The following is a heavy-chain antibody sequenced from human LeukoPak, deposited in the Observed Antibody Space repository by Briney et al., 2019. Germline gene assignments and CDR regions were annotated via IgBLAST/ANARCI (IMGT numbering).Heavy chain of an antibody. Sequence: SETLSLTCAVYGGSFSGYYWSWIRQPPGKGLEWIGEINHSGSTNYNPSLKSRVTISVDTSKTQFSLKLSSVTAADTAVYYCARAKKDSSGWYSQPLYYFDYWGQGTLVTVSS. CDR3: ARAKKDSSGWYSQPLYYFDY. J-gene: IGHJ4*02. D-gene: IGHD6-19*01. CDR1: GGSFSGYY. CDR2: INHSGST. V-gene: IGHV4-34*01.